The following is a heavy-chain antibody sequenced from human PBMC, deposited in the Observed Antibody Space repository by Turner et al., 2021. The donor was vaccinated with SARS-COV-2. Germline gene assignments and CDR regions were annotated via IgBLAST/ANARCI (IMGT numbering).Heavy chain of an antibody. D-gene: IGHD2-15*01. CDR2: LNQGGGEK. V-gene: IGHV3-7*04. Sequence: EVKLVESGGGLVQPGESLRLSCAAFEFSFNNYWMSWVRQAPGKGLEWVANLNQGGGEKYYVDSVKGRFTIYRDNAKNSLYLEMNSLRAEDTAVYYCARGYCSGGSCYGAGYDFWGQGTLVTVSS. CDR3: ARGYCSGGSCYGAGYDF. CDR1: EFSFNNYW. J-gene: IGHJ4*02.